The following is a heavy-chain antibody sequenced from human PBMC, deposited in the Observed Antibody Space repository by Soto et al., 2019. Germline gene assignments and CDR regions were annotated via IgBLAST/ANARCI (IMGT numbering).Heavy chain of an antibody. CDR1: GGSVGSGGYY. Sequence: TLSLACTFSGGSVGSGGYYWSWMRQPPGKGLEWIGYIYYSGSTYYNPSLKSRVTISVDTSKNQFSLKLSSATAADTAVYYCARERPDGSRLDPWGQGTLVTV. CDR2: IYYSGST. J-gene: IGHJ5*02. D-gene: IGHD6-13*01. V-gene: IGHV4-30-4*01. CDR3: ARERPDGSRLDP.